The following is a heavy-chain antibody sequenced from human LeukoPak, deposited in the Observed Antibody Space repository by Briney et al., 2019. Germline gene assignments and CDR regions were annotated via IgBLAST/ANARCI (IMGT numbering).Heavy chain of an antibody. Sequence: PGGSLRLSCAAPGFTFSSYSMNWVRQAPGKGLEWVSYISSSSSTIYYADSVKGRFTISRDNAKNSLYLQMNSLRAEDTAVYYCARGSLLRFLEWLLMGYWGQGTLVTVSS. CDR1: GFTFSSYS. V-gene: IGHV3-48*01. CDR2: ISSSSSTI. J-gene: IGHJ4*02. CDR3: ARGSLLRFLEWLLMGY. D-gene: IGHD3-3*01.